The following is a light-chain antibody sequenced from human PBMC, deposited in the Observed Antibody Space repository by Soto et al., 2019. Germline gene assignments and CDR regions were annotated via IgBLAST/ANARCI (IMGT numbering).Light chain of an antibody. V-gene: IGLV2-14*01. CDR1: SSDVGGYNY. CDR3: GSYTNSNTLV. Sequence: QSVLTQPASVSGSPGQSVTISCTGTSSDVGGYNYVSWYQQHPGKAPKLIIYDVSNRPSGVSNRFSGSKSGNTASLTISGLQAEDEADYYCGSYTNSNTLVFGTGTKVTVL. J-gene: IGLJ1*01. CDR2: DVS.